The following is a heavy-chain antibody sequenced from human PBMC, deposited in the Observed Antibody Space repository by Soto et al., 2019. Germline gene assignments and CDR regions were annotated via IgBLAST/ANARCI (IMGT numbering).Heavy chain of an antibody. D-gene: IGHD3-3*01. CDR3: AREDPWSANADDMDV. CDR2: ISSSSGTI. CDR1: GFAFRSYS. V-gene: IGHV3-48*02. Sequence: GGALRLSCVASGFAFRSYSLNWVRQAPGKGLEWVSYISSSSGTIYYADSVKGRFTISRDNAENSLYLQMNSLRDDDTAVYYCAREDPWSANADDMDVWGQGTTVTVSS. J-gene: IGHJ6*02.